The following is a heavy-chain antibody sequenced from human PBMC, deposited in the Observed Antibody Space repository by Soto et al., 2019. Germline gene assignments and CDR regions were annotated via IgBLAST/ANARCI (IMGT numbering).Heavy chain of an antibody. D-gene: IGHD4-4*01. CDR3: AREGYSNYYYYGMDV. J-gene: IGHJ6*02. CDR2: ISSSCSTI. V-gene: IGHV3-48*03. CDR1: GFTLSSYE. Sequence: PGGYLRRSCASSGFTLSSYEMNWFRQGPGKGLEWVSYISSSCSTIYYADSVKGRFTISRDNAKNSLYLQMNSLRAEDTAVYYCAREGYSNYYYYGMDVWGQGTTVTVSS.